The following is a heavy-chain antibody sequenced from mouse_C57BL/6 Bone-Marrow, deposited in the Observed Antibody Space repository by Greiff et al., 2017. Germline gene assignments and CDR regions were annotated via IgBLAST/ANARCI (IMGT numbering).Heavy chain of an antibody. CDR1: GFTFNTYA. J-gene: IGHJ3*01. V-gene: IGHV10-3*01. Sequence: EVMLMESGGGLVQPKGSLKLSCAASGFTFNTYAMHWVHPAPGKGLEWVARISSKSSNYATYYANSVKNRFTIARDDSQSMLYLQMNNLKTEDTAMYYSYSYWGQGTLVTVSA. CDR3: YSY. CDR2: ISSKSSNYAT.